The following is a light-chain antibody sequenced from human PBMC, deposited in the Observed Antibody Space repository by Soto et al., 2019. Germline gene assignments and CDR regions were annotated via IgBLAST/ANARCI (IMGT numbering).Light chain of an antibody. CDR1: QSISSW. Sequence: DIQMTQSPSTLSGSVGDRVTITCRASQSISSWLAWYQHKPGKPPKILIYKASSLESGVPSRFRGSGSGTEFTLTISSLQADDFSTYYCQQYKSSSLTFGGGTKVDIK. V-gene: IGKV1-5*03. J-gene: IGKJ4*01. CDR3: QQYKSSSLT. CDR2: KAS.